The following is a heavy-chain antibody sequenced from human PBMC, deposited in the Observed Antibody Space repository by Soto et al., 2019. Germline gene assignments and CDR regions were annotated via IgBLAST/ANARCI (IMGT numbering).Heavy chain of an antibody. Sequence: QEQLVQSGAEVKKPGSSVKVSCKVSGGTFSSYAISWVRQAPGQGLEWMGGIIPLFGTANYAQKFQGRVTITADESTSTAYMELSSLTSEDTAVYYCARDDVTMVRGVVGYGMDVWGQGTTVTVSS. CDR2: IIPLFGTA. J-gene: IGHJ6*02. CDR3: ARDDVTMVRGVVGYGMDV. D-gene: IGHD3-10*01. CDR1: GGTFSSYA. V-gene: IGHV1-69*01.